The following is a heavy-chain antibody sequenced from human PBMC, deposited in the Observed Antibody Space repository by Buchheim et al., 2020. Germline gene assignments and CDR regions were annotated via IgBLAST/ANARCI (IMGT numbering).Heavy chain of an antibody. CDR2: IYYSGRT. Sequence: QLQLQESGPGLVKPSETLSLTCTVSGGSISSSSYYWGWIRQPPGKGLEWIGSIYYSGRTYYNPSLKSRVTISVETSTNQFSLKLSSVTAADTAVYYCARDRAPYCTNGVCYSWFDPWGQGTL. CDR1: GGSISSSSYY. J-gene: IGHJ5*02. V-gene: IGHV4-39*07. D-gene: IGHD2-8*01. CDR3: ARDRAPYCTNGVCYSWFDP.